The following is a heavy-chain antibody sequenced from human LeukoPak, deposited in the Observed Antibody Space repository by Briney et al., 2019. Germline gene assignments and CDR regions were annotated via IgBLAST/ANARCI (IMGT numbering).Heavy chain of an antibody. D-gene: IGHD6-13*01. V-gene: IGHV1-2*02. CDR1: GYTFTGYY. Sequence: GASVTVSCKASGYTFTGYYMHWVRQAPGQGLEWMGWINPNSGGTNYAQKFQGRVTMTRDTSISTAYMELSRLRSDDTAVYYCARDSPAGAQKTYYYYYYMDVWGKGTTVTVSS. CDR2: INPNSGGT. CDR3: ARDSPAGAQKTYYYYYYMDV. J-gene: IGHJ6*03.